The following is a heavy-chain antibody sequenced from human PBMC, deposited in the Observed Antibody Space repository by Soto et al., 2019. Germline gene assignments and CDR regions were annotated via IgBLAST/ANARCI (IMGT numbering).Heavy chain of an antibody. V-gene: IGHV1-69*06. CDR2: IIPIFGTA. Sequence: QVQLVQSGAEVKKPGSSVKVSCKASGGTFSSYAISWVRQAPGQGLEWMGGIIPIFGTANYAQKFQGRVTITADKSTSTAYMELSSLRSEDTAVYYCARGGGYDFWSGYYTRLVGRGWFDPWGQGTLVTVSS. D-gene: IGHD3-3*01. CDR1: GGTFSSYA. CDR3: ARGGGYDFWSGYYTRLVGRGWFDP. J-gene: IGHJ5*02.